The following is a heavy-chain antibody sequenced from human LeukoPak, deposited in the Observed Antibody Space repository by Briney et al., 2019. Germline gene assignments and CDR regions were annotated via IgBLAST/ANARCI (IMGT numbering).Heavy chain of an antibody. D-gene: IGHD4-11*01. J-gene: IGHJ6*03. CDR2: IRSKANSYAT. CDR1: GFTFSSYA. CDR3: TSRLDYSNYDYYYMDV. V-gene: IGHV3-73*01. Sequence: GGSLRLSCAASGFTFSSYAMHWVRQASGKGLEWVGRIRSKANSYATAYAASVKGRFTISRDDSKNTAYLQMNSLKTEDTAVYYCTSRLDYSNYDYYYMDVWGKGTTVTVSS.